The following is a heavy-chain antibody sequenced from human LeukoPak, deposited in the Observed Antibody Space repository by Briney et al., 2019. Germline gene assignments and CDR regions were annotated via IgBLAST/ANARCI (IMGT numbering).Heavy chain of an antibody. CDR3: ARRYYYDSSGYYSTDVKYYFDY. CDR1: GFTFSSYE. CDR2: ISSSGSTI. J-gene: IGHJ4*02. D-gene: IGHD3-22*01. Sequence: PGGSLRLSCAASGFTFSSYEMNWVRQAPGKGLEWVSYISSSGSTIYYADSVKGRFTISRDNAKNSLYLQMNSLRAEDTAVYYCARRYYYDSSGYYSTDVKYYFDYWGQGTLVTVSS. V-gene: IGHV3-48*03.